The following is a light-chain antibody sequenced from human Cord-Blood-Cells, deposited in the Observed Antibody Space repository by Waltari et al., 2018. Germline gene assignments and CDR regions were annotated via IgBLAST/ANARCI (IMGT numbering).Light chain of an antibody. V-gene: IGLV2-14*01. CDR2: EVS. CDR1: SSDVGGYNY. CDR3: SSYTSSSTLE. Sequence: QSALTQPASVSGSPGQSITISCTGTSSDVGGYNYVSWDQQHPGKAPKLMIYEVSNRTSGVSNRFSGSKSGNTASLTISGLQAEDEADYYCSSYTSSSTLEFGGGTKLTVL. J-gene: IGLJ3*02.